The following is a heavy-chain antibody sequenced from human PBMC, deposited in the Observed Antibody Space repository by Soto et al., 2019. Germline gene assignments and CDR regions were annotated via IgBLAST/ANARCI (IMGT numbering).Heavy chain of an antibody. V-gene: IGHV1-69*13. CDR1: GGFVRSDP. D-gene: IGHD1-7*01. CDR3: AKGEGQWELPL. Sequence: SVKVSCKASGGFVRSDPISWVRQAPGQGPEWIGGIIPVFGSPTYAEKFQGRVTITADESSRTAYLELTSLKSEDTAVYFCAKGEGQWELPLWGQGTQVTVSS. CDR2: IIPVFGSP. J-gene: IGHJ4*02.